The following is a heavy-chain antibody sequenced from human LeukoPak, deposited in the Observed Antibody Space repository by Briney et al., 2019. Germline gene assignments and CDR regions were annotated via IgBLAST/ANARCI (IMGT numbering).Heavy chain of an antibody. CDR3: AQSYGYFGY. CDR1: GGSFSGYY. Sequence: PSETLSLTCAVYGGSFSGYYWSWIRQPPGKGLEWIGEINHSGSTNYNPSHKSRVTVSVDTSKNQFSLKLSSVTAADTAVYYCAQSYGYFGYWGQGTLVTVSS. D-gene: IGHD6-13*01. J-gene: IGHJ4*02. V-gene: IGHV4-34*01. CDR2: INHSGST.